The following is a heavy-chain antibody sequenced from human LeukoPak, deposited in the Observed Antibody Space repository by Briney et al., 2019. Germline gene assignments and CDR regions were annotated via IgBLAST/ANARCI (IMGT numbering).Heavy chain of an antibody. CDR1: GGSFSGYY. CDR2: INHSGST. CDR3: ARIPSSIAVADDY. Sequence: SETLSLTCAVYGGSFSGYYWSWIRQPPGKGLEWIGEINHSGSTNYNPSLKSRVTISVDTSKNQFSLKLSSVTAADTAVYYCARIPSSIAVADDYWGQGTLVTVSS. V-gene: IGHV4-34*01. D-gene: IGHD6-19*01. J-gene: IGHJ4*02.